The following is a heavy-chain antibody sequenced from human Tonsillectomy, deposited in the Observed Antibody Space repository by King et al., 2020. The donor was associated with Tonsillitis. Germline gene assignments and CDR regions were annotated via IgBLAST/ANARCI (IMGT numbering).Heavy chain of an antibody. V-gene: IGHV3-9*01. Sequence: VQLVESGGGLVQPGRSLRLSCVGSGFTFDDYAMHWVRQAPGKGLEWVSGISWNNDNIGYADSVQGRFTTSRDNVKNSIFLQMNALRPEDTAMYFCAKVKPFGYCTGVSCRGAFDIWGLGTMVTVSS. D-gene: IGHD2-8*02. J-gene: IGHJ3*02. CDR1: GFTFDDYA. CDR2: ISWNNDNI. CDR3: AKVKPFGYCTGVSCRGAFDI.